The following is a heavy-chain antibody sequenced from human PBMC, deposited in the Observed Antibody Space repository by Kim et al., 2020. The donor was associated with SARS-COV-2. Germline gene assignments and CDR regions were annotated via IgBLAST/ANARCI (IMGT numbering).Heavy chain of an antibody. CDR2: IWYDGSNK. J-gene: IGHJ6*02. D-gene: IGHD4-17*01. Sequence: GGSLRLSCAASGFTFSSYGMHWVRQAPGKGLEWVAVIWYDGSNKYYADSVKGRFTISRDNSKNTLYLQMNSLRAEDTAVYYCAKDLRSTVTTNYYGMDVWGRGTTVTVSS. CDR1: GFTFSSYG. CDR3: AKDLRSTVTTNYYGMDV. V-gene: IGHV3-33*06.